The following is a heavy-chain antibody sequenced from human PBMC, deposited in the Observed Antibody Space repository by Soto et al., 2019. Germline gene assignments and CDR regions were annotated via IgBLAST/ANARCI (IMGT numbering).Heavy chain of an antibody. CDR2: IYYSGST. CDR3: ARQIYLDAFDI. J-gene: IGHJ3*02. CDR1: GGSISSGGYY. V-gene: IGHV4-39*01. Sequence: SETLSLTCTVSGGSISSGGYYWSWIRQHPGKGLEWIGYIYYSGSTYYNPSLKSRVTISVDTSKNQFSLKLSSVTAADTAVYYCARQIYLDAFDIWGQGTMVTVSS.